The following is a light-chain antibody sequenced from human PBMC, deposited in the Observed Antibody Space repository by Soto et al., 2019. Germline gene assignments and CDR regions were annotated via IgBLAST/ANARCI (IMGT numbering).Light chain of an antibody. Sequence: EIVLTQSPATLSSSPGERATLSCRASQSVSSYLAWYQQKPGQAPRLLIYDASNRADAIPPRFSGSGSGTDVSLTISSLEPEDFAVYYCQLRSNWPPITFGQGTRLEIK. J-gene: IGKJ5*01. CDR3: QLRSNWPPIT. CDR1: QSVSSY. V-gene: IGKV3-11*01. CDR2: DAS.